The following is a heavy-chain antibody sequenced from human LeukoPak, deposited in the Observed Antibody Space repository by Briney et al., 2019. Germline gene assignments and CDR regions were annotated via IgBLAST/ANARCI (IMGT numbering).Heavy chain of an antibody. CDR2: INHGGST. D-gene: IGHD4-17*01. J-gene: IGHJ6*02. V-gene: IGHV4-34*01. CDR1: GGSFSGYY. Sequence: SETLSLTCAVYGGSFSGYYWSWIRQPPGKGLEWVGQINHGGSTNYHPSLKSRVTISVDTSRNQFSLKLSSVTAADTAVYYCASWTVTTYYYYYAMDVWGHGTTVTVSS. CDR3: ASWTVTTYYYYYAMDV.